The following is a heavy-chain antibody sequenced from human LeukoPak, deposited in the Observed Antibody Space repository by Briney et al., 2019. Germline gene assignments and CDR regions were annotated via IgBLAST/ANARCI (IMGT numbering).Heavy chain of an antibody. CDR2: IKADGGEK. Sequence: GGSLRLSCAASGFTFSTYWMNWFRQTPGKGLEWVAKIKADGGEKDHVASVKGRFTISRDNAKNSLYLQMNSLRGEDTAVYYCARDGTPIYSSGWVYMDVWGKGTTVTISS. CDR1: GFTFSTYW. V-gene: IGHV3-7*01. J-gene: IGHJ6*04. CDR3: ARDGTPIYSSGWVYMDV. D-gene: IGHD6-25*01.